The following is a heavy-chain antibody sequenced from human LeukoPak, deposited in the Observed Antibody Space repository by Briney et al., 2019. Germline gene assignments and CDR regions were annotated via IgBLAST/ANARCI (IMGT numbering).Heavy chain of an antibody. CDR2: TWYDGSNK. V-gene: IGHV3-33*01. CDR1: GFTFSSYG. J-gene: IGHJ4*02. CDR3: ARDLDY. Sequence: GGSLRLSCAASGFTFSSYGMHWVRQAPGKGLEWVAVTWYDGSNKYYADSVKGRFTISRDNSKNTLYPQMNSLRAEDTAVYYCARDLDYWGQGTLVTVSS.